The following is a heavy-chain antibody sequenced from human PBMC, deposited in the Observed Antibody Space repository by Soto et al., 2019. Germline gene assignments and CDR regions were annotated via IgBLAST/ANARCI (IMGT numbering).Heavy chain of an antibody. D-gene: IGHD1-26*01. CDR1: GGSIRSNNW. J-gene: IGHJ4*02. V-gene: IGHV4-4*02. CDR3: ARVYSGSYSDY. CDR2: IFHSGST. Sequence: QVQLQESGPGLVKPSGTLSLTCAVSGGSIRSNNWWSWVRQPPGKGLEWIGEIFHSGSTNYNPSLQTRXTXSXXKSKNQFSLKLSSVTAADTAVYYCARVYSGSYSDYWGQGTLVTVSS.